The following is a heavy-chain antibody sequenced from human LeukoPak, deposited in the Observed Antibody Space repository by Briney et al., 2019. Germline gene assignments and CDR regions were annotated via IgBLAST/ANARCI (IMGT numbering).Heavy chain of an antibody. CDR3: AREEYSYGYY. J-gene: IGHJ4*02. Sequence: GGSLRLSCAASGFTFSSYEMNWVRQAPGKGLEWVSYISSSGSTIYYADFVKGRFTISRDNAKNSLYLQMNSLRAEDTAVYYCAREEYSYGYYWGQGTLVTVSS. D-gene: IGHD5-18*01. CDR1: GFTFSSYE. CDR2: ISSSGSTI. V-gene: IGHV3-48*03.